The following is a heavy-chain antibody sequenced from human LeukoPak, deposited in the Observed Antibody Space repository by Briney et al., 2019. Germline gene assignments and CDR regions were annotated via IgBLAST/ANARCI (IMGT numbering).Heavy chain of an antibody. V-gene: IGHV4-59*12. CDR3: AREVGDADTTYSDAFDI. J-gene: IGHJ3*02. D-gene: IGHD1-26*01. CDR2: IYYSGST. CDR1: GGSISSYY. Sequence: SETLSLTCTVSGGSISSYYWSWIRQPPGKGLEWIGYIYYSGSTNYNPSLKSRVTISVDTSRNQFSLKVTSVTAADTAVYYCAREVGDADTTYSDAFDIWGQGTMVTVSS.